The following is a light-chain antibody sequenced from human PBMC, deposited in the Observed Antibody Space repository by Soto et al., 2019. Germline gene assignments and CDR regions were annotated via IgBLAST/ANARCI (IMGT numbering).Light chain of an antibody. CDR2: GAS. V-gene: IGKV3-15*01. CDR3: QQYNNWPWT. Sequence: EIVRTQSPATLSLSPGERATLSCRASQSVSSYLAWYQQKPGQAPRLLIYGASTRAPGFPARFSGSGSGTEFTLTISSLQSEDFEVYYCQQYNNWPWTFGQGTKVDIK. CDR1: QSVSSY. J-gene: IGKJ1*01.